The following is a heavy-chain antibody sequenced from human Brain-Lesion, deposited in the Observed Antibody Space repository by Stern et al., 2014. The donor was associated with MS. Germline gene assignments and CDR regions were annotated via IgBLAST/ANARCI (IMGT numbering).Heavy chain of an antibody. D-gene: IGHD5-12*01. CDR2: IHYSGST. CDR3: ARVGGYRGYERYSLVDYYYGMDV. J-gene: IGHJ6*02. Sequence: QLQLVHSGPGLVKPSETLSLTCTVSGGSFNHYYWSWVRQPPGKGLEWLGYIHYSGSTHYNPSLPSRDTIFLVTSKNPLSLELSTVTTADTAVYFCARVGGYRGYERYSLVDYYYGMDVWGQGTTVAVSS. V-gene: IGHV4-59*01. CDR1: GGSFNHYY.